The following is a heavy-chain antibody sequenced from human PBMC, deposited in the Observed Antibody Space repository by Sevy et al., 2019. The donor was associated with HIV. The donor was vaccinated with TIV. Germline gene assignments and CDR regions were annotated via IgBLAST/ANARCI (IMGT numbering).Heavy chain of an antibody. CDR3: TRGSYEYSSSFHPPFDY. CDR2: IRSKAYGGTT. V-gene: IGHV3-49*03. D-gene: IGHD6-6*01. Sequence: GGSLRVSCTASGFTFGDYAMSWFRQAPGKGLEWVGFIRSKAYGGTTEYAASVKGRFTISRDDSKSIAYLQMNSLKTEDTAVYYCTRGSYEYSSSFHPPFDYWGQGTLVTVSS. CDR1: GFTFGDYA. J-gene: IGHJ4*02.